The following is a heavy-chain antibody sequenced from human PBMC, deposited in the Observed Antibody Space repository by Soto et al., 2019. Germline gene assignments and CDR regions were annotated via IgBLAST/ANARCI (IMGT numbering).Heavy chain of an antibody. CDR2: IIPIFGTA. J-gene: IGHJ4*02. Sequence: SVKVSCKASGGTFSSYAISWVGQAPGQGLEWTGGIIPIFGTANYAQKFQGGVTITADASMSTAYMELSSLSSEETAVYYCARGPIFGGFDYWGQGTLVTVYS. CDR1: GGTFSSYA. V-gene: IGHV1-69*13. CDR3: ARGPIFGGFDY. D-gene: IGHD3-3*01.